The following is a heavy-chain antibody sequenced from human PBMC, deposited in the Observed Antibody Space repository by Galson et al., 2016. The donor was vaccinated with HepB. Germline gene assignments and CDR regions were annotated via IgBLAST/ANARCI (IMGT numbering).Heavy chain of an antibody. CDR3: ARLTWRGRDSRGNLFLFDY. CDR1: RFSPLTNGVC. Sequence: PALVKPTQRLTLACTFFRFSPLTNGVCAGWIRQTPGHAVAWHALIHWDDDQRYSPSLMSWLTITKDIRKNQVVLTMTDIDPVDAGTFYCARLTWRGRDSRGNLFLFDYWGQGIRVTVSS. V-gene: IGHV2-5*02. CDR2: IHWDDDQ. J-gene: IGHJ4*02. D-gene: IGHD4-23*01.